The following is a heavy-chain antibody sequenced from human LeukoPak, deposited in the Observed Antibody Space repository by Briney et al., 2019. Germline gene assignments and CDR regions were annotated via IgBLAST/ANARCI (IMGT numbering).Heavy chain of an antibody. Sequence: PGGSLRLSCAASGFTFSSFWMAWVRQVPGKGLEWVANIKQDGSEKYYVDSVKGRFTISRDNAESSLYLQMSSLRAEDTAVYYCARGRGVDYWGQGTLVTVSS. CDR3: ARGRGVDY. V-gene: IGHV3-7*01. J-gene: IGHJ4*02. CDR2: IKQDGSEK. D-gene: IGHD3-10*01. CDR1: GFTFSSFW.